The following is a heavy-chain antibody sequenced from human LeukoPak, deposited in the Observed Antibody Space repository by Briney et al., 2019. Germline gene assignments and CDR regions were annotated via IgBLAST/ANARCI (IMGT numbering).Heavy chain of an antibody. CDR1: GFTFDDYT. V-gene: IGHV3-43*01. CDR2: ISWDGGST. Sequence: GGPLRLSCAASGFTFDDYTMHWVRQAPGKGLEWVSLISWDGGSTYYADSVKGRFTISRDNSKNSLYLQMNSLRTEDTALYYCAKDLSSAFDPWGQGTLVTVSS. J-gene: IGHJ5*02. CDR3: AKDLSSAFDP.